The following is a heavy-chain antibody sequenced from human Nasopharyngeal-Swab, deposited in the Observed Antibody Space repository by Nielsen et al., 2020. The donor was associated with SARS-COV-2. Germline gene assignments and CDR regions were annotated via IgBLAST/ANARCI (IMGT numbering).Heavy chain of an antibody. J-gene: IGHJ4*02. CDR3: ARHSGYSSSSSTTFDY. V-gene: IGHV5-51*01. CDR2: IYPGDSDT. Sequence: VRQVPGKGLGWVGIIYPGDSDTRYSPSFQGQVTISADKSISAAYLQWSSLKASDTAMYYCARHSGYSSSSSTTFDYWGQGTLVTVSS. D-gene: IGHD6-6*01.